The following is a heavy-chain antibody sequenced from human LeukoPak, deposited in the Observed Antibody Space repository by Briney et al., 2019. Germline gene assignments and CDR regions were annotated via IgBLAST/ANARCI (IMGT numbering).Heavy chain of an antibody. D-gene: IGHD4-17*01. CDR3: AREGYGDLPGYYYYGMDV. J-gene: IGHJ6*02. CDR1: GFTVSSNY. CDR2: IYSGGST. V-gene: IGHV3-66*02. Sequence: GGSLRLSCAAPGFTVSSNYMSWVRQAPGKGLEWVSVIYSGGSTYYADSVKGRFTISRDNSKNTLYLQMNSLRAEDTAVYYCAREGYGDLPGYYYYGMDVWGQGTTVTVSS.